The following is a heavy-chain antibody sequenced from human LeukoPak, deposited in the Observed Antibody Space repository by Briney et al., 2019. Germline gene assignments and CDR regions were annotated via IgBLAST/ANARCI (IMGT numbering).Heavy chain of an antibody. V-gene: IGHV3-13*01. J-gene: IGHJ4*02. CDR3: ARAAYRDGGDY. Sequence: GGSLRLSCAASGFTFSSYDMHWVRQATGKGLEWVSAIGTAGDTYYPGSVKGRFTISRENAKNSLYLQMNSLRAEDTAVYYCARAAYRDGGDYWGQGTLVTVSS. CDR1: GFTFSSYD. D-gene: IGHD3-16*01. CDR2: IGTAGDT.